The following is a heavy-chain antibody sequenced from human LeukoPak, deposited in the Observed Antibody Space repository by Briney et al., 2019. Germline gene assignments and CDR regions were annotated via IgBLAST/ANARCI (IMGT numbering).Heavy chain of an antibody. CDR2: IYTSGST. Sequence: SQTLSLTCTVSGGSISSGSYYWSWIRQPAGKGLEWIGRIYTSGSTNYNPSLKSRVTISVDTSKNQFSLKLSSVTAADTAVYYCARRSISIFGVWGQGTLVTVSS. CDR1: GGSISSGSYY. J-gene: IGHJ1*01. CDR3: ARRSISIFGV. D-gene: IGHD3-3*01. V-gene: IGHV4-61*02.